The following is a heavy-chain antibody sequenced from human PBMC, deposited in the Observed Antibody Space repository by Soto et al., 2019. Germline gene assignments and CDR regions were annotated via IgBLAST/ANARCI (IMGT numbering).Heavy chain of an antibody. Sequence: TLSLTRTFSGGSISSGGYYWSWILQHPGKGLEWIGYIYYSGSTYYNPSLKSRVTISVDTSKNQFSLKLSSVTAADTAVYYCARDRTRRVTTSGYYGMDVWGQGTTVTVSS. CDR1: GGSISSGGYY. V-gene: IGHV4-31*03. CDR3: ARDRTRRVTTSGYYGMDV. D-gene: IGHD4-17*01. CDR2: IYYSGST. J-gene: IGHJ6*02.